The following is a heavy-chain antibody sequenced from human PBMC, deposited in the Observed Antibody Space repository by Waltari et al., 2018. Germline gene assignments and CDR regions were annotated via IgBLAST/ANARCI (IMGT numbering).Heavy chain of an antibody. Sequence: QVQLQESGPGLVKPSETLSLTCTVSGGFISSHYWSWIRQPPGKGLEWIGYIYYSGSTNYNPSLKSRVTISVDTSKNQFSLKLSSVTAADTAVYYCAREWQAAPYYFDYWGQGTLVTVSS. CDR2: IYYSGST. D-gene: IGHD2-15*01. CDR3: AREWQAAPYYFDY. CDR1: GGFISSHY. J-gene: IGHJ4*02. V-gene: IGHV4-59*11.